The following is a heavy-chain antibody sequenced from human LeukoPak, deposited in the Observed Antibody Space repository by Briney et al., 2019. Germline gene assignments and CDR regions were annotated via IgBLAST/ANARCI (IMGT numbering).Heavy chain of an antibody. CDR3: ARALYYYYMDV. J-gene: IGHJ6*03. V-gene: IGHV4-59*01. CDR1: GGSISSYY. Sequence: SETLSLTCTVSGGSISSYYWSWIRQPPGKGLEWIGYIYYSGSTNYNPSLKSQVTISVDTSKNQFSLKLSSVTAADTAVYYCARALYYYYMDVWGKGTTVTVSS. CDR2: IYYSGST.